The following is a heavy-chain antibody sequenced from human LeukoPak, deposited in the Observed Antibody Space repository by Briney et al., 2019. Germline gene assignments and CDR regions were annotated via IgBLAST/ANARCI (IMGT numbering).Heavy chain of an antibody. CDR3: ARERPYYYDSSGYYGNYFDY. CDR2: IIPIFGTA. Sequence: SVKVSCKASGGTFSSYAIGWVRQAPGQGLEWMGGIIPIFGTANYAQKFQGRVTITTDESTSTAYMELSSLRSEDTAVYYCARERPYYYDSSGYYGNYFDYWGQGTLVTVSS. V-gene: IGHV1-69*05. CDR1: GGTFSSYA. J-gene: IGHJ4*02. D-gene: IGHD3-22*01.